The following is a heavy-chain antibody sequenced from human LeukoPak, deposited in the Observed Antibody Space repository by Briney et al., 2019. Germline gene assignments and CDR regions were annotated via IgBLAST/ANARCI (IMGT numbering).Heavy chain of an antibody. D-gene: IGHD2-2*01. CDR1: GGSISSGGYY. Sequence: PSETLSLPCTVSGGSISSGGYYWSWIRQPPGKGLEWIGYIYHSGSTYYNPSLKSRVTISVDRSKNQFSLKVTSVTVADTAVYYCARDGGVPAAIDWFDPWGQGSLVTVSS. CDR2: IYHSGST. CDR3: ARDGGVPAAIDWFDP. V-gene: IGHV4-30-2*01. J-gene: IGHJ5*02.